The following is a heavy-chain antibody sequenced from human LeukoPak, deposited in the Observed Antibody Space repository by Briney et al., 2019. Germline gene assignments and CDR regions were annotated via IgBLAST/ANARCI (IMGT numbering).Heavy chain of an antibody. Sequence: ASLKGSCKASGDTFTGYYIHSVRQAPGQGLEWVAGITPNSVDTHYAQNCQGRVTLTRDTSISKASMELSRLRPDHTAVYYCARAPKNDAYDIWGRGTMVSVSS. CDR2: ITPNSVDT. CDR3: ARAPKNDAYDI. V-gene: IGHV1-2*02. CDR1: GDTFTGYY. J-gene: IGHJ3*02.